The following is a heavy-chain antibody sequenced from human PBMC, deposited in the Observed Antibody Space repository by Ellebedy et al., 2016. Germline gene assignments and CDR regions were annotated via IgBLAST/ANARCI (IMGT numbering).Heavy chain of an antibody. CDR2: INPNSGGT. J-gene: IGHJ4*02. CDR3: ARDDIVATYDY. D-gene: IGHD5-12*01. CDR1: GYTFTGYY. V-gene: IGHV1-2*02. Sequence: ASVKVSXXASGYTFTGYYMHWVRQAPGQGLEWMGWINPNSGGTNYAQKFQGRVTMTRDTSISTAYMELSRLRSDDTAVYYCARDDIVATYDYWGQGTLVTVSS.